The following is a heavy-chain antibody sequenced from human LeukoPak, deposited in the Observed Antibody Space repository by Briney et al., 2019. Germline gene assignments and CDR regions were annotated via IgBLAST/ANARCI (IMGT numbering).Heavy chain of an antibody. D-gene: IGHD3-22*01. CDR2: ISAYNGNT. CDR1: GYNFSTYG. CDR3: ARDLSTRYSDTSGYSPSDY. Sequence: ASVKVSCKASGYNFSTYGISWVRQATGQGLEWMGWISAYNGNTYYAQKLQGRVTMTTDTSTNTAYMELRGLRSDDTAVYYCARDLSTRYSDTSGYSPSDYWGQGSLVTVSP. J-gene: IGHJ4*02. V-gene: IGHV1-18*01.